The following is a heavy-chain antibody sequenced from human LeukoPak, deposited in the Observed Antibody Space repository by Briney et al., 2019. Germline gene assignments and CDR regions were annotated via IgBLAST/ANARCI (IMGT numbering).Heavy chain of an antibody. CDR2: IIPIFGTA. CDR1: GGTFSSYA. D-gene: IGHD3-22*01. V-gene: IGHV1-69*01. J-gene: IGHJ4*02. CDR3: ARDRGYYDSSGYYDFDY. Sequence: ASVKVSCTASGGTFSSYAISWVRQAPGQGLEWMGGIIPIFGTANYAQKFQGRVTITADESTSTAYMELSSLRSEDTAVYYCARDRGYYDSSGYYDFDYWGQGTLVTVSS.